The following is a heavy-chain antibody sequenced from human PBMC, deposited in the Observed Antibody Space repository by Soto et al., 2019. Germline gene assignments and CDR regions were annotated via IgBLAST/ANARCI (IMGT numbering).Heavy chain of an antibody. Sequence: SETLSLTCSVSGGSISSSSYYWGWIRQPPGKGLEWIGSIYYSGSTYYNPSLESRVTISVDKSKNKFSLKLSSMTATDTAVYYCARGYYSSGWFDPWGQGTLVTVSS. D-gene: IGHD3-16*01. CDR3: ARGYYSSGWFDP. J-gene: IGHJ5*02. CDR2: IYYSGST. V-gene: IGHV4-39*01. CDR1: GGSISSSSYY.